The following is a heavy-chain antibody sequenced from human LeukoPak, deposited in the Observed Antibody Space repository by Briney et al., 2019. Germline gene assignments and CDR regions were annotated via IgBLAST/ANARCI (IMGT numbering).Heavy chain of an antibody. J-gene: IGHJ6*03. CDR3: VRGNVKHYHSVADEYYYYMDV. V-gene: IGHV4-34*01. Sequence: SETLPLTCDVHGDSFSGFYWTWVRQAPGKGLEWIGEISYSGTPRYHPSLNSRLTITLDTSQKKISLTLSPVTAADTAVYFCVRGNVKHYHSVADEYYYYMDVWGKGTAVIVSS. CDR2: ISYSGTP. CDR1: GDSFSGFY. D-gene: IGHD6-19*01.